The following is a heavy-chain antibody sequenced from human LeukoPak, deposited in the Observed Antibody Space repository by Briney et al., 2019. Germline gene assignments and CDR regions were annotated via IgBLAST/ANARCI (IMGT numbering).Heavy chain of an antibody. D-gene: IGHD6-19*01. CDR3: ARDYRSGRSNWFDA. CDR2: IIPILGIA. CDR1: GGTFSSYT. J-gene: IGHJ5*02. V-gene: IGHV1-69*04. Sequence: SVKVSCKASGGTFSSYTISWVRQAPGQGLEWMGRIIPILGIANYAQKFQGRVTITADKSTSTAYMELSSLRSEDTAVYYCARDYRSGRSNWFDAWGQGTLVTVSS.